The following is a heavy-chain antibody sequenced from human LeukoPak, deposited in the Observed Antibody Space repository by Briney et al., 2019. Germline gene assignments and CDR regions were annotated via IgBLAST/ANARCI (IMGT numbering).Heavy chain of an antibody. CDR3: ARGSGAAAGLFDY. D-gene: IGHD6-13*01. CDR1: GYTFTGYY. Sequence: GASVKVSCKASGYTFTGYYMHWVRQAPGQGLEWMGWINPNSGGTNYAQKFQGRVTMTRDTSISTAYMELSRLRSDDAAVYYCARGSGAAAGLFDYWSQGTLVTVSS. CDR2: INPNSGGT. V-gene: IGHV1-2*02. J-gene: IGHJ4*02.